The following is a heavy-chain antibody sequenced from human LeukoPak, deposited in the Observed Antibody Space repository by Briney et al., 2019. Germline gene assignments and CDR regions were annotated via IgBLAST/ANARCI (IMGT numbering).Heavy chain of an antibody. Sequence: GGSLRLSCAASGFTFSSYWMSWVRQAPGKGLEWVANIKQDGSEKYYVDSVKGRFTISRDNSKNTLCLQMNSLRAEDTAVYYCAKSGTQYNSWFDPWGQGTLVTVSS. V-gene: IGHV3-7*01. D-gene: IGHD6-6*01. CDR2: IKQDGSEK. CDR1: GFTFSSYW. CDR3: AKSGTQYNSWFDP. J-gene: IGHJ5*02.